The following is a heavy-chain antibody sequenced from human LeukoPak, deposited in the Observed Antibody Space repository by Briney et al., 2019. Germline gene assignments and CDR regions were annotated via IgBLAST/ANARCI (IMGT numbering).Heavy chain of an antibody. CDR1: GFTFSSYA. D-gene: IGHD2-15*01. J-gene: IGHJ6*02. Sequence: GGSLRLSCAASGFTFSSYAISSARQAPGKGLGCVSAISGIGGSTYYADSVKGRFTISRDNSKNTLYLQMNSLRAEDTAVYYCAKDGSRYCSGGSCLYGMDVWGQGTTVTVSS. CDR3: AKDGSRYCSGGSCLYGMDV. V-gene: IGHV3-23*01. CDR2: ISGIGGST.